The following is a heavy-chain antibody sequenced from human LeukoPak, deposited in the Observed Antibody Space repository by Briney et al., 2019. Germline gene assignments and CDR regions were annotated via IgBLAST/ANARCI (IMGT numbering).Heavy chain of an antibody. J-gene: IGHJ4*02. V-gene: IGHV3-48*04. Sequence: GGSLRLSCAASGFTFSSYSMNWVRQAPGKGLEWVSYISSSSTIYYADSVKGRFTISRDNAKNSLYLQMNSLRAEDMALYYCAKDIFLHGDYDSSGYSHWGQGTLVTVSS. D-gene: IGHD3-22*01. CDR3: AKDIFLHGDYDSSGYSH. CDR1: GFTFSSYS. CDR2: ISSSSTI.